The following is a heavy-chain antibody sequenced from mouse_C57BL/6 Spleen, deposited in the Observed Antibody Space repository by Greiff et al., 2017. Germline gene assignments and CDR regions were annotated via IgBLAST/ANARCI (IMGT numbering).Heavy chain of an antibody. V-gene: IGHV1-55*01. CDR2: IYPGSGST. CDR3: ARYLYSNYGEGMDY. J-gene: IGHJ4*01. CDR1: GYTFTSYW. D-gene: IGHD2-5*01. Sequence: QVQLQQPGAELVKPGASVKMSCKASGYTFTSYWITWVKQRPGQGLEWIGNIYPGSGSTNYNEKFKSKATLTVDTSSSTAYMQLSNLTSEDSAVYYCARYLYSNYGEGMDYWGQGTSVTVSS.